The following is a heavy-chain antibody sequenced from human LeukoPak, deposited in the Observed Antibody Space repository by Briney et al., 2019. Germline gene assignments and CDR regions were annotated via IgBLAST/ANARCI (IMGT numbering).Heavy chain of an antibody. V-gene: IGHV4-39*07. CDR3: ARGELLTSTDY. CDR2: IYHSGST. Sequence: SETLSLTCTVSGGSISSGSYYWSWIRQPAGKGLEWIGSIYHSGSTYYNPSLKSRVTISVDTSKNQFSLKLSSVTAADTAVYYCARGELLTSTDYWGQGTLVTVSS. CDR1: GGSISSGSYY. J-gene: IGHJ4*02. D-gene: IGHD1-26*01.